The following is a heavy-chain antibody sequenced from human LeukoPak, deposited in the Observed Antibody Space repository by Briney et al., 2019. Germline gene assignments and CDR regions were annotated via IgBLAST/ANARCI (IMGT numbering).Heavy chain of an antibody. D-gene: IGHD6-19*01. Sequence: YMSWIXXAPGKGLEWVSYISSSGSTIYYADSVKGRFTISRDNAKNSLYLQMNSLRAEDTAVYYCAGHIAVAGTLYYGMDVWGQGTTVTVSS. CDR2: ISSSGSTI. V-gene: IGHV3-11*01. J-gene: IGHJ6*02. CDR1: Y. CDR3: AGHIAVAGTLYYGMDV.